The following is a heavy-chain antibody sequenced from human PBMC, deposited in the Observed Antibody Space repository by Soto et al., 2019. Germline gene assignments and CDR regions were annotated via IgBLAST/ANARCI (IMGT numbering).Heavy chain of an antibody. V-gene: IGHV4-34*01. Sequence: PSETLSLTGGVYGVSFIGYQWNLIRQSPGQGLEWIGEINHSGTTQYNPSLESRINLSVDTSKKQFSLKMFSVTAADTAIYYCARGWRFDPSGQGTQVTVPA. CDR3: ARGWRFDP. J-gene: IGHJ5*02. D-gene: IGHD1-1*01. CDR1: GVSFIGYQ. CDR2: INHSGTT.